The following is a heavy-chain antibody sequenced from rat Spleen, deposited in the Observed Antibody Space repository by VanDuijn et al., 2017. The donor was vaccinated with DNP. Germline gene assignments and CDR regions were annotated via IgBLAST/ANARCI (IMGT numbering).Heavy chain of an antibody. CDR1: GYSITSDY. V-gene: IGHV3-1*01. Sequence: EVRLQESGPGLVKPSQSLSLTCSVTGYSITSDYWGWIRKFPGNKMEWIGHITYSGSTNYNPSLKSRISITRDTWKNQFFLQLNSVTTEDTATYYCASYYYDGYYAMDAWGQGTSVTVSS. J-gene: IGHJ4*01. D-gene: IGHD1-12*02. CDR2: ITYSGST. CDR3: ASYYYDGYYAMDA.